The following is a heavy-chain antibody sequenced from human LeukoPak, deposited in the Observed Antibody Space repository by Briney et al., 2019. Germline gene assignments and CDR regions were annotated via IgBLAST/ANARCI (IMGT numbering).Heavy chain of an antibody. CDR3: ARGNYYGMDV. J-gene: IGHJ6*02. V-gene: IGHV3-74*01. Sequence: GGSLRLSCAASGFTFSSYGMHWVRQAPGKGLLWVSRINSDGTTTYYADSVKGRFNISRDNAKNTLYLQVNSLRAEDTAVYYCARGNYYGMDVWGQWTTVTISS. CDR1: GFTFSSYG. CDR2: INSDGTTT.